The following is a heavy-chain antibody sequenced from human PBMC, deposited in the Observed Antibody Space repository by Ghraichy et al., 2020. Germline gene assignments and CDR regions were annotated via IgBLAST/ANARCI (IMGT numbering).Heavy chain of an antibody. V-gene: IGHV3-23*01. D-gene: IGHD6-19*01. Sequence: GGSLRLSCAASGFTFSSYAMSWVRQAPGKGLEWVSAISGSGGSTYYADSVKGRFTISRDNSKNTLYLQMNSLRAEDTAVYYCATKVEYGSGWYLRYVDFDYWGQGTLVTVSP. CDR2: ISGSGGST. CDR3: ATKVEYGSGWYLRYVDFDY. J-gene: IGHJ4*02. CDR1: GFTFSSYA.